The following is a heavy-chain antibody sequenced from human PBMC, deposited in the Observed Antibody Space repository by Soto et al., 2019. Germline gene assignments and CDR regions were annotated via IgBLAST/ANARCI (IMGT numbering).Heavy chain of an antibody. D-gene: IGHD3-16*02. Sequence: GGSLRLSCAASGFTFSSYAMSWVRQAPGKGLEWVSAISGSGGSTYYADSVKGRFTISRDNSKNTLYLQMNSLRVEDTAVYYCAKALPSLRLGELSLYYFDYWGQGTLVTVSS. CDR2: ISGSGGST. V-gene: IGHV3-23*01. CDR1: GFTFSSYA. CDR3: AKALPSLRLGELSLYYFDY. J-gene: IGHJ4*02.